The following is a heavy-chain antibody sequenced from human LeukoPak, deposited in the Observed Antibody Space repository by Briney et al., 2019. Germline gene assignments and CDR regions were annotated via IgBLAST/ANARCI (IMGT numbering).Heavy chain of an antibody. J-gene: IGHJ4*02. CDR1: GFTFSSYA. CDR3: ARVDITMIIL. CDR2: SYYDDDSS. Sequence: GGSLRLSCGASGFTFSSYAMSWVRQAPGKGLEWVSVSYYDDDSSYYADSVRGRFTISRDNSRNTLSLQMNSLRGEDSAVYYCARVDITMIILWGQGTLVTVSS. V-gene: IGHV3-23*03. D-gene: IGHD3-22*01.